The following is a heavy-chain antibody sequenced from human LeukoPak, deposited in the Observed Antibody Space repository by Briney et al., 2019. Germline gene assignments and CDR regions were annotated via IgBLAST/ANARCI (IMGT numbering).Heavy chain of an antibody. CDR1: GFTFDDYG. CDR3: ARGVVVAAGGYYYGMDV. CDR2: INWNGGST. J-gene: IGHJ6*02. Sequence: GGSLRLSCAASGFTFDDYGMSWVRQAPGKGLEWVSGINWNGGSTGYADSVKGRFTISRDNAKNSLYLQMNSLRAEDTALYYCARGVVVAAGGYYYGMDVWGQGATVTVSS. D-gene: IGHD2-15*01. V-gene: IGHV3-20*04.